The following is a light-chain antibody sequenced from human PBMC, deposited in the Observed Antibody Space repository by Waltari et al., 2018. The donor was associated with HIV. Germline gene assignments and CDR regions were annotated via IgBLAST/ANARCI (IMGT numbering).Light chain of an antibody. J-gene: IGLJ1*01. V-gene: IGLV2-23*02. CDR2: EVN. Sequence: QSALTQPASVSGSPGQSITISCTGTSSDVGSYNLVSWYQQYPGKAPKLMIYEVNKRPAGISNRVSGSKSGNTACLTISGLQAEDEADYYCCSYAGSRRVFGTGTKVTVL. CDR3: CSYAGSRRV. CDR1: SSDVGSYNL.